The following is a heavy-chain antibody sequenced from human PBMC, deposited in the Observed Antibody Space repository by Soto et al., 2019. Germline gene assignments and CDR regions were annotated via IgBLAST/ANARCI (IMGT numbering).Heavy chain of an antibody. CDR3: ATGFRVAGTRWWFAP. D-gene: IGHD2-15*01. J-gene: IGHJ5*02. V-gene: IGHV1-18*01. Sequence: QVQLVQSGAEGKKPGASVKVSCQASGYTFTSYDISWVLQAPGHGLARMGWISAYNGNTNYAQKLRGRATMTTDTSTSTAYMELRSLRSGDTAVYYFATGFRVAGTRWWFAPWGQGTLVTVSS. CDR2: ISAYNGNT. CDR1: GYTFTSYD.